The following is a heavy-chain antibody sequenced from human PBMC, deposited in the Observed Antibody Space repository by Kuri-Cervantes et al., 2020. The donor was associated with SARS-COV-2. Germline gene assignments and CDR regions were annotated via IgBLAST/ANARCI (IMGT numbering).Heavy chain of an antibody. D-gene: IGHD3-3*01. Sequence: GESLKISCAASGFTFSDYYMSWIRQAPGKGLEWVSYISSSSSTIYYADSVKGRFTISRDNAKNSLYLQMNSLRAEDTAVYYCASQRYYDFWSGPAGVMDVWGQGTTVTVSS. CDR1: GFTFSDYY. J-gene: IGHJ6*02. CDR3: ASQRYYDFWSGPAGVMDV. V-gene: IGHV3-11*04. CDR2: ISSSSSTI.